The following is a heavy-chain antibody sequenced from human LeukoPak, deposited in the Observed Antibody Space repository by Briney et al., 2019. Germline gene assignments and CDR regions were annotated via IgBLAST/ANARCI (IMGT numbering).Heavy chain of an antibody. D-gene: IGHD3-22*01. CDR1: GFTFSSYA. V-gene: IGHV3-30*01. J-gene: IGHJ4*02. CDR3: ARNDYYDSSGTIDY. CDR2: ISYDGSNK. Sequence: GRSLRLSCAASGFTFSSYAMHWVRQAPGKGLEWVAVISYDGSNKYYADSVKGRFTISRDNSKNTLYLQMNSLRAEDTAVYYCARNDYYDSSGTIDYWGQGTLVIVSS.